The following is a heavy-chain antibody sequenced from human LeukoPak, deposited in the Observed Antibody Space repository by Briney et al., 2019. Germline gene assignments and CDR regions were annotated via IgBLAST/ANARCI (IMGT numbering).Heavy chain of an antibody. V-gene: IGHV1-2*02. Sequence: ASVKVSCKASGYTFTGYYIQWVRQAPGQGLEWMGWVNPNSGGTNYAQKFQGRVTMTRDTSISTAYMELSRLRSDDTAVYYCAREHSSSSGKVFDYWGQGTLVAVSS. CDR3: AREHSSSSGKVFDY. J-gene: IGHJ4*02. CDR2: VNPNSGGT. CDR1: GYTFTGYY. D-gene: IGHD6-6*01.